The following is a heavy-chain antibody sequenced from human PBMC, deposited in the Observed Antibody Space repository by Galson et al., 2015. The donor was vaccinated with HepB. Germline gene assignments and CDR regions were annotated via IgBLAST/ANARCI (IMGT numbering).Heavy chain of an antibody. CDR2: IDPSDSDT. CDR1: GYYFVTYW. D-gene: IGHD2-15*01. J-gene: IGHJ5*02. CDR3: ARVSLGYCIEKMCTSFDL. Sequence: QSGAEVKKPGESLRISCKGSGYYFVTYWITWVRQMPGKGLEWMGRIDPSDSDTHYNPSFEGHVTMSIDKSIDTAYLQWNNLKASDSGIYYCARVSLGYCIEKMCTSFDLWGQGTLVTVPS. V-gene: IGHV5-10-1*01.